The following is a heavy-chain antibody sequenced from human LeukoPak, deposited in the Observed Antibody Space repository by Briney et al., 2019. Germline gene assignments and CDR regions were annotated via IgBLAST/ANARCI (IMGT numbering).Heavy chain of an antibody. D-gene: IGHD6-19*01. J-gene: IGHJ6*02. V-gene: IGHV1-46*01. CDR3: ARLTVAGRNNYYYGMDV. Sequence: ASVKVSCKASGYTFTSYYMHWVRQAPGQGLEWMGIINPSGGSTSYAQKFQGRVTMTRDTSISTAYMELSRLRSDDTAVYYCARLTVAGRNNYYYGMDVWGQGTTVTVSS. CDR2: INPSGGST. CDR1: GYTFTSYY.